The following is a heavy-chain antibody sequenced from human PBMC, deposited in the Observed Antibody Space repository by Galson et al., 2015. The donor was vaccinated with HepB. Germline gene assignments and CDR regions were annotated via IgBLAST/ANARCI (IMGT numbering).Heavy chain of an antibody. Sequence: SVKASCKVSGYTLTELSMHWARQAPGNGLEWMGGFDPEAGETIHAQKFPGRVTMTEDTSTHTAYMELSSLRPEDTAVYYRATGPGIAVSPASRYCGMDVWGQGTTVTVSS. D-gene: IGHD6-19*01. CDR2: FDPEAGET. CDR3: ATGPGIAVSPASRYCGMDV. CDR1: GYTLTELS. V-gene: IGHV1-24*01. J-gene: IGHJ6*02.